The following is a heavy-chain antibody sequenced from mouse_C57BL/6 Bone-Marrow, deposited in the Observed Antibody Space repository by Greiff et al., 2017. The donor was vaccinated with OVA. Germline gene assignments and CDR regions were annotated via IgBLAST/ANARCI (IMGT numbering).Heavy chain of an antibody. D-gene: IGHD1-1*01. J-gene: IGHJ2*01. CDR2: IYPRDGST. CDR3: ARGGRLELFFYYFDD. CDR1: GYTFTSYD. Sequence: QVQLKESGPELVKPGASVKLSCKASGYTFTSYDINWVKQRPGQGLEWIGWIYPRDGSTKYNEKFKGKATLTVDTSSSTAYMELHSLTSEDSAVYFCARGGRLELFFYYFDDWGQGTTLTGSS. V-gene: IGHV1-85*01.